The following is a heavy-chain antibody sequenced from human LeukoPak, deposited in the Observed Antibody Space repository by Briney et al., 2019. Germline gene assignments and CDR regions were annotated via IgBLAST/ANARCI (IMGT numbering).Heavy chain of an antibody. Sequence: SQTLSLTCAMSGDSVSSNSATWNWIRQSPSRGLKWLGRTYFRSKWYYDYALSVKSRITINPDTSKNQFSLQLNSVTPEDTAVYYCARGGVGTNKVGFDYWGQGTLVTVSS. CDR3: ARGGVGTNKVGFDY. V-gene: IGHV6-1*01. CDR2: TYFRSKWYY. CDR1: GDSVSSNSAT. J-gene: IGHJ4*02. D-gene: IGHD1-26*01.